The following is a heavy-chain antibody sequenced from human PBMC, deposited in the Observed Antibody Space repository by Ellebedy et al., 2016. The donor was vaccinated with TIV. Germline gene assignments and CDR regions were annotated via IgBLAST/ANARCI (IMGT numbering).Heavy chain of an antibody. J-gene: IGHJ3*01. CDR1: GLTFSSHP. Sequence: GEPLKISCAASGLTFSSHPMCWVRQAPGEGLEWVSSISEIGGNTYYADSVKGRFTISRDNSKDTLYLQMNSLRPEDTAIYYCERDPVGVGPAFEHWGQGTMVTVSA. CDR2: ISEIGGNT. CDR3: ERDPVGVGPAFEH. D-gene: IGHD4-23*01. V-gene: IGHV3-23*01.